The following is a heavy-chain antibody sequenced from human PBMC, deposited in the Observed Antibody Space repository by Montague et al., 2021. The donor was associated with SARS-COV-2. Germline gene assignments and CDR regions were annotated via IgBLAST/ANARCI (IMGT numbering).Heavy chain of an antibody. CDR1: GFTFSSYW. D-gene: IGHD3-9*01. V-gene: IGHV3-7*01. CDR3: AREDYDILTGYYSPYYYYGMDV. CDR2: IKQDGSEK. J-gene: IGHJ6*02. Sequence: SLRLSCAASGFTFSSYWMHWVRQAPGKGLEWVANIKQDGSEKYFLDSVKGLFTISRDNAQNSLYLQMNSLRAEDTAVYYCAREDYDILTGYYSPYYYYGMDVWGQGTTVTVSS.